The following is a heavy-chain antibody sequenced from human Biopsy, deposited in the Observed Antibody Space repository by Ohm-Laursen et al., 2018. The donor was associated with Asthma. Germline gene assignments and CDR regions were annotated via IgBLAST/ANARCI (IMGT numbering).Heavy chain of an antibody. CDR3: ARGQKSPGDRWFDP. Sequence: AASVKVSCKTSGYTFIGYHIHWVRQATGQGLEWMGRINPNSGGTNYAQKFQGRVTMTSDTSISTAYMELSRLRSDDTALYYCARGQKSPGDRWFDPWGQGTLVTVSS. CDR1: GYTFIGYH. D-gene: IGHD7-27*01. CDR2: INPNSGGT. V-gene: IGHV1-2*06. J-gene: IGHJ5*02.